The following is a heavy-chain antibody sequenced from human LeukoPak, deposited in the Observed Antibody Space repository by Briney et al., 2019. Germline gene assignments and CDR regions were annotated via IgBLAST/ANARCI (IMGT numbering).Heavy chain of an antibody. Sequence: TGGSLRLSCAASGFTFSSYAMSWVRQAPGKGLEWVSAISGSGGSTYYADSEKGRFTISRDNSKNTLYLQMNSLRAEDTAVYYCTRCDSSGYYVGEVDYWGQGTLVTVSS. D-gene: IGHD3-22*01. J-gene: IGHJ4*02. CDR2: ISGSGGST. V-gene: IGHV3-23*01. CDR3: TRCDSSGYYVGEVDY. CDR1: GFTFSSYA.